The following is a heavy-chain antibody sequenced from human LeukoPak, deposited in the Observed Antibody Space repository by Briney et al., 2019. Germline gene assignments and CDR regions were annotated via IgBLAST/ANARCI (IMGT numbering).Heavy chain of an antibody. CDR2: IYYSGSS. CDR1: GGSISSYY. D-gene: IGHD3-22*01. V-gene: IGHV4-59*08. Sequence: SETLSLTCTVSGGSISSYYWSWIRQPPGKGLEWIGYIYYSGSSNYNPSLKSRVTISVDTSKNQFSLKLSSVTAADTDLYFCARGPYSYDNSGAFDIWGQGTMVTVSS. J-gene: IGHJ3*02. CDR3: ARGPYSYDNSGAFDI.